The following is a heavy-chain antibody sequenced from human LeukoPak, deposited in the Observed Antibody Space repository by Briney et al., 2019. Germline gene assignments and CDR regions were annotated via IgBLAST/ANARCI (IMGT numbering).Heavy chain of an antibody. J-gene: IGHJ5*02. CDR3: ARLLVVESRFDP. CDR1: DGSINSYF. Sequence: SETLSLTCTVSDGSINSYFWSWIRQPAGKGLEYIGRICASGSTNYNPSLKSRVTMSVDTSKNQFSLKLTSVTAADTAVYYCARLLVVESRFDPWGQGTLVTVSS. D-gene: IGHD2-15*01. V-gene: IGHV4-4*07. CDR2: ICASGST.